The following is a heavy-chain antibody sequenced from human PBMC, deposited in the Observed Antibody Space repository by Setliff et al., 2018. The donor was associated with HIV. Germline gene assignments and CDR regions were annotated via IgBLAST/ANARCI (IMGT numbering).Heavy chain of an antibody. CDR2: INPNSGGT. CDR1: GYTFIGDY. V-gene: IGHV1-2*02. D-gene: IGHD5-12*01. CDR3: ARGGLATGAFDI. J-gene: IGHJ3*02. Sequence: ASVKVSCKASGYTFIGDYMHWVRQAPGQGLEWMGWINPNSGGTNFAQKFQGRVTMTRDTSISTAYMELSRLRSDDTAVYYCARGGLATGAFDIWGQGTRVTVSS.